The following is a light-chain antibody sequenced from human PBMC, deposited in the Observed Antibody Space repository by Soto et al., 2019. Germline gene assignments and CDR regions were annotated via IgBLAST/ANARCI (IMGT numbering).Light chain of an antibody. CDR3: QQRYSTTIT. CDR2: AAS. V-gene: IGKV1-39*01. CDR1: QSISSY. J-gene: IGKJ5*01. Sequence: DIQMTQSPSSLSASVGDRVTITCRASQSISSYLNWYQQKPGKAPKLLIYAASSLQSGVPSRFTGSESGTDFTLTISSLQPEDVATYYCQQRYSTTITFGQGTRLEIK.